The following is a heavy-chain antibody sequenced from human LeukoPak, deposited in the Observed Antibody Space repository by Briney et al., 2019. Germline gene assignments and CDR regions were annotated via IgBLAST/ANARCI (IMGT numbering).Heavy chain of an antibody. D-gene: IGHD6-19*01. CDR2: IYYSGST. CDR1: GGSISNNIYY. V-gene: IGHV4-39*01. Sequence: PSETLSLTCTVSGGSISNNIYYWGWIRQPPGKGLEWIGCIYYSGSTYYNPSLKSRVTISVDTSKNQFSLKLSSVTAADTAVYYCARCTVACTRKLDYWGQGTLVTVSS. J-gene: IGHJ4*02. CDR3: ARCTVACTRKLDY.